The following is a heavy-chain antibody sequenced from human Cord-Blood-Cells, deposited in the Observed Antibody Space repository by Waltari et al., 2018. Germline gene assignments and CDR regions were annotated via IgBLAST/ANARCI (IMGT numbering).Heavy chain of an antibody. Sequence: QLQLQESGPGLVKPSETLXXXXXXXGXXXXXXXXXXXWIRQPPGKGLEWIGSIYYSGSTYYNPSLKSRVTISVDTSKNQFSLKLSSVTAADTAVYYCAIYDSSGYYFDYWGQGTLVTVSS. CDR1: GXXXXXXXXX. CDR2: IYYSGST. CDR3: AIYDSSGYYFDY. D-gene: IGHD3-22*01. V-gene: IGHV4-39*01. J-gene: IGHJ4*02.